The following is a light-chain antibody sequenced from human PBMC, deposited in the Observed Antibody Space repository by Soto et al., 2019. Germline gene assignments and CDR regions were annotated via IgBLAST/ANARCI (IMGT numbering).Light chain of an antibody. V-gene: IGKV1D-13*01. CDR1: QDINTY. Sequence: AIQLTQSPSSLSASVGDRVSITCRASQDINTYLAWYQQKQGKAPKLLISGTFTLQSGVPSRFNGSGSGTDFTLTISRLQPEDFATFSCQQSYNTPLTFGGGTKVEI. J-gene: IGKJ4*01. CDR3: QQSYNTPLT. CDR2: GTF.